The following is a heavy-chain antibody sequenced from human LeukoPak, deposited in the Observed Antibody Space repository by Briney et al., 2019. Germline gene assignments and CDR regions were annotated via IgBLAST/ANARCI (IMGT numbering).Heavy chain of an antibody. CDR2: INPNSGGT. Sequence: ASVKVSCKASGYTFTGYYMHWVRQAPGQGLEWMGWINPNSGGTNYAQKFQGRVTMTRDTSISTAYMELGSLRSEDTAVYYCVWFGILTGYWNAFDIWGQGTMVTVSS. J-gene: IGHJ3*02. CDR1: GYTFTGYY. D-gene: IGHD3-9*01. CDR3: VWFGILTGYWNAFDI. V-gene: IGHV1-2*02.